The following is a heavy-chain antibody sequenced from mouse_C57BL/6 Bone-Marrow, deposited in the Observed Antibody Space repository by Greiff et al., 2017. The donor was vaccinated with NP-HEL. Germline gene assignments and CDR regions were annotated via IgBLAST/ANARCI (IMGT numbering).Heavy chain of an antibody. J-gene: IGHJ1*03. CDR1: GYTFTSYW. CDR3: ARAGYDWYFDV. D-gene: IGHD2-10*02. Sequence: QVQLKEPGAELVKPGASVKLSCKASGYTFTSYWMQWVKQRPGQGLEWIGEIDPSDSYTNYNQKFKGKATLTVDTSSSTAYMQLSSLTSEDSAVYYCARAGYDWYFDVWGTGTTVTVSS. V-gene: IGHV1-50*01. CDR2: IDPSDSYT.